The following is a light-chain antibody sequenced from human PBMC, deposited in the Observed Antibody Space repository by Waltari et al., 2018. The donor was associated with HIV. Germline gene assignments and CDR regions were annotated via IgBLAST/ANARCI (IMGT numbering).Light chain of an antibody. J-gene: IGKJ3*01. CDR2: DAS. CDR3: QQRNNWPF. V-gene: IGKV3-11*01. CDR1: QSVGSY. Sequence: EVVLTQSPATLSLSPGERATLSCRASQSVGSYLAWYQQKPGQAPRLLIYDASNRATGIPARFSGSGSGTDFTLTISSLEPEEFAVYYCQQRNNWPFFGPGAKVDIK.